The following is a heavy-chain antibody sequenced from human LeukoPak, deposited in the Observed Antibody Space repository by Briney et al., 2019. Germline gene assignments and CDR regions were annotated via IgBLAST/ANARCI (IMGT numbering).Heavy chain of an antibody. CDR3: ARSSYDFWSGYLYYYYYYYMDV. D-gene: IGHD3-3*01. V-gene: IGHV1-69*13. J-gene: IGHJ6*03. CDR2: IIPIFGTA. CDR1: GGTFSSYA. Sequence: SVKVSCKASGGTFSSYAISWVRQAPGQGLEWMGGIIPIFGTANYAQKFQGRVTITADESTSTAYMELSSLRSEDTAAYYCARSSYDFWSGYLYYYYYYYMDVWGKGTTVTVSS.